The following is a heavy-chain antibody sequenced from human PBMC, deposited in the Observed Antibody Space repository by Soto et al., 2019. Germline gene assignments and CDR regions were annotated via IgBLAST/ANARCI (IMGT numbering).Heavy chain of an antibody. Sequence: SGKVSGKASVGTFSRYAISLVRQAPGQGLEWMGGIIPIFGTANYAHKFQGRATITADESTSTAYMELSSLRSEYTAVYYCARDLTCGGDCYSYYFDYWGKGTLVTVS. V-gene: IGHV1-69*13. J-gene: IGHJ4*02. D-gene: IGHD2-21*02. CDR1: VGTFSRYA. CDR2: IIPIFGTA. CDR3: ARDLTCGGDCYSYYFDY.